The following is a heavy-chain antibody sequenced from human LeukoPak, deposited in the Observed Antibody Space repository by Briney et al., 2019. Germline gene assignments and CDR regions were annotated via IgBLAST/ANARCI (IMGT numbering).Heavy chain of an antibody. J-gene: IGHJ3*02. CDR2: IYYSGST. Sequence: SETLSLTCTVPGGSISSYYWSWIRQPPGKGLEWIGYIYYSGSTNYNPSLKSRVTISVDTSKNQFSLKLSSVTAADTAVYYCASVGDYGGNGDAFDIWGQGTMVTVSS. CDR3: ASVGDYGGNGDAFDI. CDR1: GGSISSYY. V-gene: IGHV4-59*01. D-gene: IGHD4-23*01.